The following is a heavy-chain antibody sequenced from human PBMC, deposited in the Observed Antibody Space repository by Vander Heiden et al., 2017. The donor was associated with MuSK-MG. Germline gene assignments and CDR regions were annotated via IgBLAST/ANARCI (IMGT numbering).Heavy chain of an antibody. CDR2: SRTTGDNK. V-gene: IGHV3-23*01. D-gene: IGHD2-2*01. CDR3: AKKNYHRCDY. CDR1: GITFSNYA. J-gene: IGHJ4*02. Sequence: EVQRLESGGGLVQPGGSPGLSCAASGITFSNYAMTWVRQARGKGLDRVSASRTTGDNKYYEDPGKGRVTISRDNSKNTLYLQMNSLRAEDKALYYCAKKNYHRCDYWGQGTRGTVSS.